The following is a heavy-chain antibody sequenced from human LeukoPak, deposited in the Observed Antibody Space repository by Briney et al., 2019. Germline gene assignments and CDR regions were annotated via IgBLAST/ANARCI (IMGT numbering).Heavy chain of an antibody. V-gene: IGHV4-61*01. Sequence: PSETLSLTCTVSGGSISSSSYYWGWTRQPPGKGLEWIGYIYYSGSTNYNPSLKSRVTISVDTSKNQFSLKLSSVTAADTAVYYCARERELGDPGLGYYYYMDVWGKGTTVTVSS. CDR1: GGSISSSSYY. J-gene: IGHJ6*03. CDR3: ARERELGDPGLGYYYYMDV. D-gene: IGHD2-21*01. CDR2: IYYSGST.